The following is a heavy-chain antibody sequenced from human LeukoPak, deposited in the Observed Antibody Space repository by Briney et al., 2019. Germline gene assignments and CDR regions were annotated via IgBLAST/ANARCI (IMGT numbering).Heavy chain of an antibody. CDR3: ARDAEIALDY. V-gene: IGHV4-59*01. D-gene: IGHD5-24*01. CDR2: IYYSGST. J-gene: IGHJ4*02. Sequence: SETLSLTCTVSGGSISTYYWSWIRQPPGKGLEWIGYIYYSGSTNYNPSLKSRVTISVDTAKNQFSLRLSSVTAADTAIYYCARDAEIALDYWGQGTLVTVSS. CDR1: GGSISTYY.